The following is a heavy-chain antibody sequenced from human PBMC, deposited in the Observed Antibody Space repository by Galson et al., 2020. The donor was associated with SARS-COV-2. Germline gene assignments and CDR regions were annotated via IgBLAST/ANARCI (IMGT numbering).Heavy chain of an antibody. CDR1: GGSFSSYA. CDR2: IIPIFGTA. D-gene: IGHD3-10*01. V-gene: IGHV1-69*13. Sequence: SVKVSCKASGGSFSSYAISWVRQAPGQGLEWMGGIIPIFGTAKYAQTFQGRVTITADESTSTAYLELSSLRSDDTALYYWAREYATRWYGAGDNWFDPWGQGTLVTVSS. CDR3: AREYATRWYGAGDNWFDP. J-gene: IGHJ5*02.